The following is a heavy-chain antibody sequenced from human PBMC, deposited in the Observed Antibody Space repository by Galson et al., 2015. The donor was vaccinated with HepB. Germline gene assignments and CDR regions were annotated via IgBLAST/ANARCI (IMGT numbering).Heavy chain of an antibody. D-gene: IGHD5-24*01. J-gene: IGHJ4*02. Sequence: PALVKPTQTLTLTCTFSGFSLSTSGMAVAWIRQPPGKAPEWLALIYWDDDKRYNPSLKSRLTITKDTSKNQVVLTMTNMDPVDTATYYCAHRQGRWLQLAYWGQGSLVTVPS. CDR2: IYWDDDK. CDR1: GFSLSTSGMA. V-gene: IGHV2-5*02. CDR3: AHRQGRWLQLAY.